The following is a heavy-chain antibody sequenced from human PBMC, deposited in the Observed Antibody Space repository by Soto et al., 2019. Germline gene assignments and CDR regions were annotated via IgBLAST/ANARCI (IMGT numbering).Heavy chain of an antibody. V-gene: IGHV3-30*02. Sequence: PGGSLRLSCAASGFTFSSYGMHWVRQAPGKGLEWVAVIWYDGSNKYYADSVKGRFTISRDNSKNTLYLQMNSLRAEDTAVYYCAKDATTVTTGYFDYWGQGTLVTVSS. D-gene: IGHD4-17*01. CDR3: AKDATTVTTGYFDY. CDR1: GFTFSSYG. J-gene: IGHJ4*02. CDR2: IWYDGSNK.